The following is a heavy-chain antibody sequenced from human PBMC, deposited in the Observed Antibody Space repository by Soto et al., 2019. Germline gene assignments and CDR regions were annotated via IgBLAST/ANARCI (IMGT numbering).Heavy chain of an antibody. CDR2: VYGSDDK. CDR3: VRLYDPCYFDY. CDR1: GFSLTTSAVA. J-gene: IGHJ4*02. Sequence: QITLQESGPTLVKPTQTLTLTCTFSGFSLTTSAVAVGWIRQPPGKALEWLAIVYGSDDKFYSPSLRSRLSXTXXNSKNQVVLTLTNVDPVDTATYSCVRLYDPCYFDYWGRGTLVTVSS. V-gene: IGHV2-5*01. D-gene: IGHD1-1*01.